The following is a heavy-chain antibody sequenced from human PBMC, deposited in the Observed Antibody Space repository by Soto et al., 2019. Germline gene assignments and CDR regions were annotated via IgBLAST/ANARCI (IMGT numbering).Heavy chain of an antibody. J-gene: IGHJ4*02. CDR3: ARGGTKDIVVVPAATLHFPDY. Sequence: QVQLQQWGAGLLKPSETLSLTCAVYGGSFSGYYWSWIRQPPGKGLECIGEINHSGSTNYNPSLKSRVTISVDTSKNQFSLKLSSVTAADTAVYYCARGGTKDIVVVPAATLHFPDYWGQGTLVTVSS. CDR2: INHSGST. D-gene: IGHD2-2*01. V-gene: IGHV4-34*01. CDR1: GGSFSGYY.